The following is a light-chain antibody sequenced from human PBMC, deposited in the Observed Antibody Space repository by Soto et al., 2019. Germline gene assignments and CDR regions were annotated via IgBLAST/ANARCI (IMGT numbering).Light chain of an antibody. CDR2: EDN. V-gene: IGLV6-57*02. Sequence: NFMLTQPHSVSESPGKTVTISCTGSSGSIASNYVQWYQQRPGSAPTTVIYEDNQRPSGVPDRFSGSIDSSSNSASLTISGPKTEDEADYYRQSYDSSNQVVFGGGTKLTVL. CDR3: QSYDSSNQVV. CDR1: SGSIASNY. J-gene: IGLJ2*01.